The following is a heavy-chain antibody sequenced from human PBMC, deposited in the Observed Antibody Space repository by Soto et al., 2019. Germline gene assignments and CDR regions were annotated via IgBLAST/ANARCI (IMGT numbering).Heavy chain of an antibody. J-gene: IGHJ4*02. CDR3: GAGEYFSDY. CDR1: GFTFSSYG. Sequence: QVQLVEPGGGVVQPGRSLRLSCAASGFTFSSYGMHWVRQAPGKGLEWVALISYDGSDKYYADSVKGRFTISRDNSKNTLYLQMNSRRVEDTAVYYCGAGEYFSDYWGQGTLVTVSS. CDR2: ISYDGSDK. V-gene: IGHV3-30*03. D-gene: IGHD6-13*01.